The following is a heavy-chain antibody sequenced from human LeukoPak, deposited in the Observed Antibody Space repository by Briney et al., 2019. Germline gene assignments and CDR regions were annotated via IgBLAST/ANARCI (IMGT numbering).Heavy chain of an antibody. J-gene: IGHJ4*02. CDR3: ATKQWLAPPPDS. Sequence: GGSLRLSCAASGFTFSKYWMLWVRQALGKGLESVSRINTDGTVTTYADSVKGRFTVSRDNADNTMFLQMNSVRDEETAVYYCATKQWLAPPPDSWGQGTPVTVSS. CDR1: GFTFSKYW. V-gene: IGHV3-74*01. CDR2: INTDGTVT. D-gene: IGHD6-19*01.